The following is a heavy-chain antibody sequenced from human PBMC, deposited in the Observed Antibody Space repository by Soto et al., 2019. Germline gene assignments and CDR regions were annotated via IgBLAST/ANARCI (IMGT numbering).Heavy chain of an antibody. D-gene: IGHD3-22*01. J-gene: IGHJ3*02. Sequence: ASVKVSCKASGYTFTSYYMHWVRQAPGQGLEWMGIINPSGGSTSYAQKFQGRVTMTRDTSTSTVYMELSSLRSEDTAVYYCARDYYDSSGYYTTSDAFDIWGQGTMVTVSS. CDR2: INPSGGST. CDR1: GYTFTSYY. CDR3: ARDYYDSSGYYTTSDAFDI. V-gene: IGHV1-46*03.